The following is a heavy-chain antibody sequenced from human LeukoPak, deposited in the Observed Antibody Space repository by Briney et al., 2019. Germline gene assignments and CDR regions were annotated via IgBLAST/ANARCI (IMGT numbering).Heavy chain of an antibody. V-gene: IGHV3-20*04. CDR3: AREIMITFGGVIVSRGADY. D-gene: IGHD3-16*02. J-gene: IGHJ4*02. CDR1: GFTFDDYG. CDR2: INWNGGST. Sequence: GGSLRLSCAASGFTFDDYGMSWVRQAPGKGLEWVSGINWNGGSTGYADSVKGRFTISRDNAKNSLYRQMNSLRAEDTALYYCAREIMITFGGVIVSRGADYWGQGTLVTVSS.